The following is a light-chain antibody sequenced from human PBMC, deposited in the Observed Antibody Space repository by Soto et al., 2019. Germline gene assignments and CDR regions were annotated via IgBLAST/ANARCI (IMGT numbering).Light chain of an antibody. Sequence: ETVLTQSPATLSVSPGERATFSCKASQSVTTNLAWYQQKPGQVPRLLIYGAFTRATGIPARFSGSGSGTEVTLSISSLQSEDFAIYHCQQYHSLPHTFGQGTKLEIK. V-gene: IGKV3-15*01. CDR3: QQYHSLPHT. CDR2: GAF. J-gene: IGKJ2*01. CDR1: QSVTTN.